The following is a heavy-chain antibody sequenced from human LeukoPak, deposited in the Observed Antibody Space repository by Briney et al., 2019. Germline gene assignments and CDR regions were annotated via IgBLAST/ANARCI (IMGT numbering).Heavy chain of an antibody. CDR2: ISSSSSTI. Sequence: GGSLRLSCAASGFTFSSYSMNWVRQAPGKGLEWVSYISSSSSTIYYADSVKGRFTISRDNAKNSLYLQMNSLRAEDTAVYYCAKDAGSYGYNSDYYYGMDVWGQGTTVTVSS. V-gene: IGHV3-48*04. J-gene: IGHJ6*02. D-gene: IGHD5-24*01. CDR1: GFTFSSYS. CDR3: AKDAGSYGYNSDYYYGMDV.